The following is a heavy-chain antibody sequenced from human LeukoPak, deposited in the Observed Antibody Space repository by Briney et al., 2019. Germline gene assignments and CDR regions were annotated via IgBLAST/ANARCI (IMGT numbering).Heavy chain of an antibody. Sequence: PSESLSLTCAVYGGSFNTYYWSWIRQPPGKGLEWIGEINHSGSTNYSLSLKSRVTISVDTSKNQFFLKLSSVTAADTAVYYSARDDRWIQPRVYYYYGMDVGGQGTTVTVSS. J-gene: IGHJ6*02. D-gene: IGHD5-24*01. V-gene: IGHV4-34*01. CDR1: GGSFNTYY. CDR2: INHSGST. CDR3: ARDDRWIQPRVYYYYGMDV.